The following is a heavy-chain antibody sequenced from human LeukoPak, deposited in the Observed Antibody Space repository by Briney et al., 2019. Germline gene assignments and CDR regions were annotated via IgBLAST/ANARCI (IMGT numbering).Heavy chain of an antibody. CDR2: ISSTSTYT. CDR3: ARGGTGAFDY. Sequence: GGSLRLSCAASGFPFTSGFTFSDYYMSWIRQTPGKGLEWVSYISSTSTYTNYADSVKGRFTISRDNANNSVYLQMNSLRADDTAIYYCARGGTGAFDYWGQGTLVTVSS. D-gene: IGHD2-8*02. CDR1: GFPFTSGFTFSDYY. V-gene: IGHV3-11*06. J-gene: IGHJ4*02.